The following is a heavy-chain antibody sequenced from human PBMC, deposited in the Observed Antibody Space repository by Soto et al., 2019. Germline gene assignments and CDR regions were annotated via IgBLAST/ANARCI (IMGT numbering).Heavy chain of an antibody. CDR2: IYYSGST. J-gene: IGHJ3*02. Sequence: QLQLQESGPGLVKPSETLSLTCTVSGGSISSSSYYWGWIRQPPGKGLEWIGSIYYSGSTYYNPSRKSRITISVYTSKNQFSLKLSAVTAADTAVYYCARRRDYGAADAAFDIWGQGTMVTVSS. CDR3: ARRRDYGAADAAFDI. V-gene: IGHV4-39*01. D-gene: IGHD4-17*01. CDR1: GGSISSSSYY.